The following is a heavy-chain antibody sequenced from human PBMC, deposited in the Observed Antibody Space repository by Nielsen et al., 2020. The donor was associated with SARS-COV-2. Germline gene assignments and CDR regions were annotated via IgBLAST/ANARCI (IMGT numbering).Heavy chain of an antibody. CDR1: GGSFSGYY. J-gene: IGHJ6*02. D-gene: IGHD2-2*01. CDR2: INHSGST. Sequence: SETLSLTCAVYGGSFSGYYWSWIRQPPGKGLEWIGEINHSGSTNYNPSLKSRVTISVDTSKNQFSLKLSSVTAADTAVYYCARFRLICSSTSCYPFYGMDVWGQGTTVTVSS. CDR3: ARFRLICSSTSCYPFYGMDV. V-gene: IGHV4-34*01.